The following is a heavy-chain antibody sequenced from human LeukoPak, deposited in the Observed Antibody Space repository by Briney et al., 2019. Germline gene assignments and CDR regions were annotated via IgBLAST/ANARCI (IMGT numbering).Heavy chain of an antibody. CDR2: INPNSGGT. V-gene: IGHV1-2*02. J-gene: IGHJ4*02. Sequence: ASVKVSCKASGYTFTDYNMHWVRQAPGQGLECMGWINPNSGGTNYAQKFQGRVTMTRDTSISTAYMELIRLRSDHTAVYYCAPTDVDYFDYWGQGTLVTVSS. CDR3: APTDVDYFDY. CDR1: GYTFTDYN.